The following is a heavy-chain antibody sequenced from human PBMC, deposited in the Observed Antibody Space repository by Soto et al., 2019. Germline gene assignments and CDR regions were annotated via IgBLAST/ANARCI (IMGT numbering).Heavy chain of an antibody. CDR2: IIPIFGTA. CDR3: ARGHDYYDSSGSTNGGHYYYYYGMDV. D-gene: IGHD3-22*01. Sequence: QVQLVQSGAEVKKPGSSVKVSCKASGGTFSSYAISWVRQAPGQGLEWMGGIIPIFGTANYAQKFQGRVTITADESTSTAYTEVSSLITEDAAVYYCARGHDYYDSSGSTNGGHYYYYYGMDVWGQGTTVTVSS. V-gene: IGHV1-69*01. CDR1: GGTFSSYA. J-gene: IGHJ6*02.